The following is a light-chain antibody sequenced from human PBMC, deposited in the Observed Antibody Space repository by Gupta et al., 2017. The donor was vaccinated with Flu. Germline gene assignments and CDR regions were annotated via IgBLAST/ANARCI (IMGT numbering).Light chain of an antibody. V-gene: IGKV2-30*02. CDR2: DVS. CDR3: FQGKKVGT. CDR1: QSLVHSNGNTY. J-gene: IGKJ2*02. Sequence: PVTLGQPASISCRSSQSLVHSNGNTYLHWFQQRPGQSPRRLIYDVSKRDSGVPDRFSGSGSGXDFTLKXSRGEAEDIGIYYCFQGKKVGTFGXGTKLEIK.